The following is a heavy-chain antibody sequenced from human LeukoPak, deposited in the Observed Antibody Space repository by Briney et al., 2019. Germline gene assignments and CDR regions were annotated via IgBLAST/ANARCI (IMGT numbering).Heavy chain of an antibody. CDR2: INHSGST. Sequence: SETLSLTCAVYGGSFSGYYWSWIRQPPGKGLEWIGEINHSGSTNYNPSLKSRVTISVDTSKNQFSLKLSSVTAADTAVYYCASSGWYSGRYWGQGTLVTVSS. V-gene: IGHV4-34*01. CDR1: GGSFSGYY. CDR3: ASSGWYSGRY. J-gene: IGHJ4*02. D-gene: IGHD6-19*01.